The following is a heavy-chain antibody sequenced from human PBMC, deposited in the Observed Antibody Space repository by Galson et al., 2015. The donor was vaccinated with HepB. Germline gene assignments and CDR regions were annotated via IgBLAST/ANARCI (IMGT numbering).Heavy chain of an antibody. V-gene: IGHV1-69*10. CDR2: IIPILGIA. CDR1: GGTFSSYA. J-gene: IGHJ6*03. D-gene: IGHD2-15*01. CDR3: ARQGTLERYCSGGSCYEGSGHPIYYYYMDV. Sequence: SVKVSCKASGGTFSSYAISWVRQAPGQGLEWMGGIIPILGIANYAQKFQGRVTITADKSTSTAYMELSSLRSEDTAVYYCARQGTLERYCSGGSCYEGSGHPIYYYYMDVWGKGTTVTVSS.